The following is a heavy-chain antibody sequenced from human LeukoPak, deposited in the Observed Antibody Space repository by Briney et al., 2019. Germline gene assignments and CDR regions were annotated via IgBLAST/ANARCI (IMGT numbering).Heavy chain of an antibody. CDR1: GGSISSYY. CDR2: IYTSGST. V-gene: IGHV4-4*09. D-gene: IGHD3-22*01. CDR3: ARTLGYYDSSGSRYYYYMDV. J-gene: IGHJ6*03. Sequence: SETLSFTCTVSGGSISSYYWSWIRQPPGKGLEWIGYIYTSGSTNYNPSLKSRVTISVDTSKNQFSLKLSSVTAADTAVYYCARTLGYYDSSGSRYYYYMDVWGKGTTVTVSS.